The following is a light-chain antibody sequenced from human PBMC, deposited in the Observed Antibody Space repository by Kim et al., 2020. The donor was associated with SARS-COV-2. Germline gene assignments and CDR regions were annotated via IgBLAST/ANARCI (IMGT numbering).Light chain of an antibody. CDR1: SSDVGCHNH. CDR2: VVI. Sequence: GQSITISCTGTSSDVGCHNHVSWYQQHAGKVPNLMIFVVINRPSGVSDRFSGSRSGNTASLTISGLQTEDEAAYYCSSFTSSTTWVFGGGTQLTVL. J-gene: IGLJ3*02. CDR3: SSFTSSTTWV. V-gene: IGLV2-14*03.